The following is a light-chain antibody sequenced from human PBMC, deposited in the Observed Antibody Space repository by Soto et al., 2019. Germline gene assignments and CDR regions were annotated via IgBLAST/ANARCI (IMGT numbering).Light chain of an antibody. CDR1: QSIRSY. CDR3: QQSYSTPYT. CDR2: AAS. V-gene: IGKV1-39*01. J-gene: IGKJ2*01. Sequence: DIQMTQSPSSLSASVRDRVTITCRASQSIRSYLNWYQQKPGKAPNLLIYAASRLQSGVPSRFSGSGSGTDFTLTISSLQPEDFATYYCQQSYSTPYTFGQGTKLEIK.